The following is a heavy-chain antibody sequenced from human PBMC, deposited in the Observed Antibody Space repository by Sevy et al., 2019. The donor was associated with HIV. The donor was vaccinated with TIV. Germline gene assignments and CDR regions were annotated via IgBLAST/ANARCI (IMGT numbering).Heavy chain of an antibody. Sequence: GGSLRLSCAASGFTFSNAWMSWVRQAPGKGLEWVGRIKSKTDGETTDYAAPVKGRFTISRDDSKNTLYLQMNSLKTEDTAVYYCTTEYYYDSSGYLTDYWGQGTLVTVSS. V-gene: IGHV3-15*01. J-gene: IGHJ4*02. CDR2: IKSKTDGETT. CDR3: TTEYYYDSSGYLTDY. CDR1: GFTFSNAW. D-gene: IGHD3-22*01.